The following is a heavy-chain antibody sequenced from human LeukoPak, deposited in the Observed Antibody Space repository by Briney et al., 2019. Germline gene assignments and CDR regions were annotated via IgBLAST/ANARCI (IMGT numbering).Heavy chain of an antibody. CDR3: VKGPGPTVDYYFDF. CDR2: ISSSGSTI. D-gene: IGHD4-23*01. CDR1: GFTFSSYE. Sequence: GGSLRLSCAASGFTFSSYEMNWVRQAPGKGLEWVSYISSSGSTIYYADSVKGRFTISRDNSKNTLFLQMSSLRAEDTAVYYCVKGPGPTVDYYFDFWGQGTLVTVSS. J-gene: IGHJ4*02. V-gene: IGHV3-48*03.